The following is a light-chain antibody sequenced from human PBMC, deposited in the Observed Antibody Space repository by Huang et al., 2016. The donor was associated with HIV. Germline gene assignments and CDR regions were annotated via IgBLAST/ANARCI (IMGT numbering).Light chain of an antibody. CDR2: DAS. CDR1: QSISNY. J-gene: IGKJ5*01. Sequence: EIVLTQSPATLSLSPGERATLSCRASQSISNYLAWYQQKPGQPPRLLIYDASNRATGIPVRFSCSGSGTDFTLTINSLVPEDFAVYYCQQRGNWPPITFGQGTRLEIK. CDR3: QQRGNWPPIT. V-gene: IGKV3-11*01.